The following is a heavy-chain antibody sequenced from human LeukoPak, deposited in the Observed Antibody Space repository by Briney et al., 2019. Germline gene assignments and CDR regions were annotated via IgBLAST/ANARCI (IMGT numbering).Heavy chain of an antibody. CDR2: IYYSGST. V-gene: IGHV4-59*11. CDR3: ARGRANFDP. J-gene: IGHJ5*02. Sequence: SETLSLTRTVSGGSISSHYWSWVRQPPGKGLEWIGYIYYSGSTTYSPSLKSRVTISVDTSRNHFSLKLNSLTAADTAVYYCARGRANFDPWGQGTLVTVSS. CDR1: GGSISSHY.